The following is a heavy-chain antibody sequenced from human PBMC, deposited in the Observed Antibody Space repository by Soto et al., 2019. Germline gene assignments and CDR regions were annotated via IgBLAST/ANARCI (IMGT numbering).Heavy chain of an antibody. Sequence: SSETLSLTCAVSGASISSGGYSWSWIRQQPGKSLEWIGYIYHSGSTYYNPSLNSRVTISVDTSKNQFSLTVTSVTAADTAVYYCTRRIVATETFDYWGQGTLVTVSS. D-gene: IGHD5-12*01. V-gene: IGHV4-30-2*01. CDR1: GASISSGGYS. CDR2: IYHSGST. CDR3: TRRIVATETFDY. J-gene: IGHJ4*02.